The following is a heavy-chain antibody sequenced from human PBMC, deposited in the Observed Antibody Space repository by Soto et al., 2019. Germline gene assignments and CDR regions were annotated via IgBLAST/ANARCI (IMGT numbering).Heavy chain of an antibody. CDR3: ARDRIAGSKYYYGMDV. J-gene: IGHJ6*02. D-gene: IGHD6-13*01. V-gene: IGHV1-69*01. Sequence: QVQLVQSGAEVKKPGSSVRIACKASGGTFSSYAISWVRQAPGQGLEWMGGIIPIFGTENYAQKFQGRVTITADESTSTAYLELSSLRSEDTAVYYCARDRIAGSKYYYGMDVWGQGTTVTVSS. CDR2: IIPIFGTE. CDR1: GGTFSSYA.